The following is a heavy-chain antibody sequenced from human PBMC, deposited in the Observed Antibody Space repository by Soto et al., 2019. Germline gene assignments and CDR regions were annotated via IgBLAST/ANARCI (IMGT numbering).Heavy chain of an antibody. CDR2: ISNSGST. CDR1: GGSVSSGTYY. V-gene: IGHV4-61*01. D-gene: IGHD2-21*01. Sequence: PSETLSLTCVVSGGSVSSGTYYWTWIRQPPGEGLEWIGYISNSGSTNYNPSLKSRVTISADTSKNQFSLKLNSVTAADTAVYYCARRYSGGNWLDPWGQGTLVTVT. J-gene: IGHJ5*02. CDR3: ARRYSGGNWLDP.